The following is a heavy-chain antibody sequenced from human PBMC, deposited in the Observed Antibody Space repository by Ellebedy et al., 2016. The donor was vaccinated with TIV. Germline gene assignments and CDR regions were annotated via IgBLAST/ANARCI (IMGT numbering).Heavy chain of an antibody. CDR3: ARGDLNYSGSGGFDY. D-gene: IGHD3-10*01. Sequence: MPSETLSLTCSVSGDSLRSGDYYWSWIRQHPVKGLEWLGYISYSASTYSNPSLKSLVSFSLDTSKNQFSLKMTSVTAADTAVYFCARGDLNYSGSGGFDYWGQGTLVTVTS. J-gene: IGHJ4*02. CDR2: ISYSAST. CDR1: GDSLRSGDYY. V-gene: IGHV4-31*01.